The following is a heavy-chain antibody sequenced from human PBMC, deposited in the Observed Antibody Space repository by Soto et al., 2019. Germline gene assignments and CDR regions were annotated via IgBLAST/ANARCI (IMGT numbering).Heavy chain of an antibody. D-gene: IGHD6-19*01. V-gene: IGHV3-33*01. CDR1: GFPFNKHA. CDR2: IWMAGSHK. J-gene: IGHJ3*01. Sequence: QVQLAESGGGVVQAGTSLRLSGPASGFPFNKHAIHWFRQAPGKGLRGVAVIWMAGSHKFYAESVQGRFTISRDNSRNTVFLLLPSLRDEDTALYYCTRGRSNGWAGPSDVWGHGTMVTV. CDR3: TRGRSNGWAGPSDV.